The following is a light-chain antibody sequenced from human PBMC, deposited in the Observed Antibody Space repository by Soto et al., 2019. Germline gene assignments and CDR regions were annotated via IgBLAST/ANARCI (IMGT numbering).Light chain of an antibody. V-gene: IGKV1-39*01. CDR1: QSINSY. CDR3: QQTYSSPIT. CDR2: AXX. Sequence: DTQMNQSPSSLSASVGDSIAITCRASQSINSYXNXXXXXXAXXXXXXXXAXXIXQSGVPSRLTGSGSGTDFTLTISNLQPEDFAGYYCQQTYSSPITFGQVTRLEIK. J-gene: IGKJ5*01.